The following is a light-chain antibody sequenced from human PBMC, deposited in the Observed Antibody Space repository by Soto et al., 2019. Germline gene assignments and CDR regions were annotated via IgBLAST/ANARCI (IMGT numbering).Light chain of an antibody. CDR2: DVS. J-gene: IGLJ2*01. CDR1: SSDVGGYNY. CDR3: CSYAGSYTFEVV. V-gene: IGLV2-11*01. Sequence: QSALTQPRSVSGSPGQSVTISCTGTSSDVGGYNYVSWYQQHPGKAPKLMISDVSKRPSGVPDRFSGSKSGNTASLTISGLQAEDEADYCCCSYAGSYTFEVVFGGGTKVTVL.